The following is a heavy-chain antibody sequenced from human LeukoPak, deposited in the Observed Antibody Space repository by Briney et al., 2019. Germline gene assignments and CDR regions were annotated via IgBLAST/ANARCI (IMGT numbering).Heavy chain of an antibody. J-gene: IGHJ4*02. Sequence: GESLKISCKGSGYSFTSYWIGWVGQMPGKGLEWMGIIYPGDSDTRYSPSFQGQVTISADKSISTAYLQWSSLKASDTAMYYCARLYLRDIVVVPAAPDYYFDYWGQGTLVTVSS. CDR3: ARLYLRDIVVVPAAPDYYFDY. D-gene: IGHD2-2*01. CDR1: GYSFTSYW. V-gene: IGHV5-51*01. CDR2: IYPGDSDT.